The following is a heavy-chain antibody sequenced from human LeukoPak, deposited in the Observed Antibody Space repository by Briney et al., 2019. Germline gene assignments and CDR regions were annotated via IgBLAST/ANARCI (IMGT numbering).Heavy chain of an antibody. Sequence: GGSLRLSCAASGFTFSNYWMSWVRQAPGKGLEWVANINQDGSVKYYVDSVKGRFTISRDNAKNSLYLRVNSLRAEDTAIYYCARVGYSSSSMDYWGQGTLVTVSS. CDR1: GFTFSNYW. V-gene: IGHV3-7*01. D-gene: IGHD6-6*01. CDR3: ARVGYSSSSMDY. J-gene: IGHJ4*02. CDR2: INQDGSVK.